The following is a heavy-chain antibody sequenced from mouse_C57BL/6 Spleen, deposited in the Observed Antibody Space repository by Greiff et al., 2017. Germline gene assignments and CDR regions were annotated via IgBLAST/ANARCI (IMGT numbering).Heavy chain of an antibody. J-gene: IGHJ4*01. V-gene: IGHV1-26*01. D-gene: IGHD2-10*01. CDR3: ASRAYSYAMDY. Sequence: VQLQQSGPELVKPGASVKISCKASGYTFTDYYMNWVKQSHGKSLEWIGDINPNNGGTSYNQKFKGKATLTVDKSSSTAYMELRSLTSEDSAVYYCASRAYSYAMDYWGQGTSVTVSS. CDR1: GYTFTDYY. CDR2: INPNNGGT.